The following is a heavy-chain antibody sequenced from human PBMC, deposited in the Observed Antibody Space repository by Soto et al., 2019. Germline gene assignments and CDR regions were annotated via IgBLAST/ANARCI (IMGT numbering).Heavy chain of an antibody. Sequence: GGSLRLSCAASGFTFSNAWMSWVRQAPGKGLEWVGRIKSKTDGGTTDYAAPVKGRFTISRDDSKNTLYLQMNSLKTEDTAVYYCTTVPPAEFGVVDYWGQGTLVTVSS. D-gene: IGHD3-3*01. J-gene: IGHJ4*02. CDR2: IKSKTDGGTT. CDR1: GFTFSNAW. V-gene: IGHV3-15*01. CDR3: TTVPPAEFGVVDY.